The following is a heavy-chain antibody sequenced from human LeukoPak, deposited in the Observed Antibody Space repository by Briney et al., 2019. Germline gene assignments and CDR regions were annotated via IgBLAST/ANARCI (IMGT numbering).Heavy chain of an antibody. Sequence: ASVKVSCKTSGVTFSSYTISWVRQAPGQGLEWMGGIIPMINTPKYAQRFQGRVSITADESTSTGYMEVSSLRSEDTAVYYCAIFQGTYGDNDNDFWGQGTLVTVSS. CDR1: GVTFSSYT. J-gene: IGHJ4*02. V-gene: IGHV1-69*13. CDR3: AIFQGTYGDNDNDF. D-gene: IGHD4-17*01. CDR2: IIPMINTP.